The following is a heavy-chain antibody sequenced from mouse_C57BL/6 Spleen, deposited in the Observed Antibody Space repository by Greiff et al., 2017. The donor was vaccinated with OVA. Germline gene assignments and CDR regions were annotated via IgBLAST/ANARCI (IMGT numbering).Heavy chain of an antibody. D-gene: IGHD1-1*01. Sequence: QVQLKESGAELVRPGTSVKVSCTASGYAFTNYLIEWVKQRPGQGLEWIGVINPGSGGTNYNEQIKGKATLTADNTSSTAYMQLSSLTSEDSAVYFWARRMYYGSSHWYFDVWGTGTTVTVSS. CDR3: ARRMYYGSSHWYFDV. V-gene: IGHV1-54*01. CDR1: GYAFTNYL. CDR2: INPGSGGT. J-gene: IGHJ1*03.